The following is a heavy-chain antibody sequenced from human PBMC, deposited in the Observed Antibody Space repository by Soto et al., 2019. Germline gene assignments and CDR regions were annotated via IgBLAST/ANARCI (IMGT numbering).Heavy chain of an antibody. V-gene: IGHV3-23*01. CDR3: AKAYFVWSSEQPYYFDY. D-gene: IGHD3-16*01. J-gene: IGHJ4*02. CDR1: GFTFSNNA. Sequence: EVQLLDSGGGLVQPGGSLRLSCAASGFTFSNNAMTWVRQGPGKGLEWVSGISGSGGRSYYADSVKGRFTISRDNSKSTLYLPMNSPRVEDTAVYYCAKAYFVWSSEQPYYFDYWGQGTLVTVSS. CDR2: ISGSGGRS.